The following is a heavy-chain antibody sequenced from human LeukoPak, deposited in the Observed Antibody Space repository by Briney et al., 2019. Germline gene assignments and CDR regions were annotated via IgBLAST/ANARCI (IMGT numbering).Heavy chain of an antibody. J-gene: IGHJ4*02. CDR2: IYHSGST. V-gene: IGHV4-38-2*01. D-gene: IGHD6-6*01. CDR3: ARSSSSSVSNDY. CDR1: GYSISSGYY. Sequence: KPSETLSLTCAVSGYSISSGYYWGWIRQPPGKGLEWIGSIYHSGSTYYNPSLKSRVTISVDTSKNQFSLKLSSVTAADTAAYHCARSSSSSVSNDYWGQGTLVTVSS.